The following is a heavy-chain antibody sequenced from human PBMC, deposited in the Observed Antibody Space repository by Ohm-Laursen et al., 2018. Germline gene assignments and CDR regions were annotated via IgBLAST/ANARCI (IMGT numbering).Heavy chain of an antibody. CDR3: ARASSSIAVAGLDY. J-gene: IGHJ4*02. Sequence: SLRLSCTASGFTFSSYGMHWVRQAPGKGLEWVAVIWYDGSNKYYADSVKGRFTISRDNSKNTLYLQMNSLRAEDTAVYYCARASSSIAVAGLDYWGQGTLVTVSS. CDR2: IWYDGSNK. CDR1: GFTFSSYG. V-gene: IGHV3-33*01. D-gene: IGHD6-19*01.